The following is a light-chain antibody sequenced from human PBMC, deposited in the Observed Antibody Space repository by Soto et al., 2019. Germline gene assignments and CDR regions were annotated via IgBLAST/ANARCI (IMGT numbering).Light chain of an antibody. CDR3: QQYNTYSPVT. V-gene: IGKV1-5*03. CDR1: QSVNSY. J-gene: IGKJ5*01. CDR2: KAS. Sequence: DIQMTQSPSTLSASVGDRVTITCRASQSVNSYLAWYQQKPGKAPKVLIYKASTLESGVPSRFSGSGSGTEFTLTISGLQPDDFATYYCQQYNTYSPVTFGQGTLLELK.